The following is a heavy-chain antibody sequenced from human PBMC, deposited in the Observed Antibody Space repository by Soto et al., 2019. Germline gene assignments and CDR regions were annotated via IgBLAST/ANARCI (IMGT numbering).Heavy chain of an antibody. D-gene: IGHD3-10*01. V-gene: IGHV4-38-2*01. Sequence: ALQTMCLRRAVAGGSSAGGGGWRWIRQPQGKGLEWIGSFYHSGTTYYKSSLKSRVTISVDTSKNLFSLNLPSVTAADTAVYYCARGSGSSEIDYWGQGTLVTVSS. CDR2: FYHSGTT. CDR3: ARGSGSSEIDY. J-gene: IGHJ4*02. CDR1: GGSSAGGGG.